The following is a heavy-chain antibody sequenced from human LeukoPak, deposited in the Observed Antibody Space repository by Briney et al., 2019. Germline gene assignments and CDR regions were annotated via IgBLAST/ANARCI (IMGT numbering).Heavy chain of an antibody. Sequence: SETLSLTCTVSGGSISSGSYYWSWIRQPAGKGLEWIGRIYTSGSTNYNPSLKSRVTISVDTSKNQFSLRLISVTAADTAVYYCARQVGAARTLDYCGQGTLVIVSS. V-gene: IGHV4-61*02. CDR3: ARQVGAARTLDY. CDR1: GGSISSGSYY. J-gene: IGHJ4*02. CDR2: IYTSGST. D-gene: IGHD2-15*01.